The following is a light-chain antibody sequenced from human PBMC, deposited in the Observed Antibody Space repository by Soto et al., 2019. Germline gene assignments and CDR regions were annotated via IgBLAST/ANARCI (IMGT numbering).Light chain of an antibody. V-gene: IGKV3-20*01. CDR2: GAS. J-gene: IGKJ4*01. CDR3: HEYGTLPLS. Sequence: EIQLTQSPGTLSLSPGDRTTLPCRASQSLGSTVLAWYHQKSGQSPRLLIYGASDRATDIPDRFSGSGSGADFTLTISRLEPEDFAVYFCHEYGTLPLSFGGGT. CDR1: QSLGSTV.